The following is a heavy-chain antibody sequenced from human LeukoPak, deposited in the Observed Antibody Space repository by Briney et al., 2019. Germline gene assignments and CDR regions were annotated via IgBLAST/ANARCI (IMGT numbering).Heavy chain of an antibody. CDR1: GGSISSGSYY. V-gene: IGHV4-61*02. D-gene: IGHD3-3*01. Sequence: SETLSLTCTVSGGSISSGSYYWSWIRQPAGKGLEWIGRIYTSGSTNYNPSLKSRVTISVDTSKNQFSLKLSSVTAADTAVYYCARDQASFAFIATGAFDIWGQGTMVTVSS. CDR3: ARDQASFAFIATGAFDI. J-gene: IGHJ3*02. CDR2: IYTSGST.